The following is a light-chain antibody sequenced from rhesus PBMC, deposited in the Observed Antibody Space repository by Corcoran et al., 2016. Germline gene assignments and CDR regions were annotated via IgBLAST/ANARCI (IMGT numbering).Light chain of an antibody. V-gene: IGKV1-38*01. J-gene: IGKJ4*01. Sequence: DIQLTQSPSSLSASVGDRVTITCRASQGISSYLAWYQQKSGKAPKLLIYDASNLQSGGPARFSGSGSGTEFTLTISSLQPEDFATYYCQQRNSYPLTVGGGTKVEIK. CDR3: QQRNSYPLT. CDR1: QGISSY. CDR2: DAS.